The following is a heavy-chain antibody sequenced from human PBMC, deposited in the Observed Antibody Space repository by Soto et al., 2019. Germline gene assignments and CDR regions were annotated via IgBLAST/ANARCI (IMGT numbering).Heavy chain of an antibody. CDR3: ARGGGELGMGLHYYDYMDV. Sequence: EVQLVESGGGLVKPGGSLRLSCAASGFTFSSYSMNWVRQAPGKGLEWVSSISSSSSYIYYADSVKGRFTISRDNAKNSLYLQMNSLRAEDTAVYYCARGGGELGMGLHYYDYMDVWGKGTTVTVSS. J-gene: IGHJ6*03. D-gene: IGHD7-27*01. CDR1: GFTFSSYS. CDR2: ISSSSSYI. V-gene: IGHV3-21*01.